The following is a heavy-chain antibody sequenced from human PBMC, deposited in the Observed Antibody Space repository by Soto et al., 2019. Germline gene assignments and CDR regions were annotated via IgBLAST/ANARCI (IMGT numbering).Heavy chain of an antibody. CDR3: AREAAYGPSYYLDY. J-gene: IGHJ4*02. CDR1: GGSISTYY. V-gene: IGHV4-59*01. CDR2: VYHRGNT. D-gene: IGHD4-17*01. Sequence: SETLSLTCSVSGGSISTYYWTWIRQHPGKGLEWIGNVYHRGNTKYNPSLESRVTISVDTSKNQFSLRLSSVTAADTAVYYCAREAAYGPSYYLDYWGQGTLVTVSS.